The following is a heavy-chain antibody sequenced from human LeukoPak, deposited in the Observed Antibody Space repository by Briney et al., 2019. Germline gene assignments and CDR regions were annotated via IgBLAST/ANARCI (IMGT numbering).Heavy chain of an antibody. J-gene: IGHJ5*02. D-gene: IGHD6-6*01. CDR1: GDSVSSNSAA. V-gene: IGHV6-1*01. CDR2: TYYRSKWYN. CDR3: ARDRGAARRGVVWFDP. Sequence: SQTLSLTCAISGDSVSSNSAAWNWIRQSPSRGLEWLGRTYYRSKWYNDYAVSVKSRITINPDTSKNQFSLQPNSVTPEDTAVYYCARDRGAARRGVVWFDPWGQGTLVTVSS.